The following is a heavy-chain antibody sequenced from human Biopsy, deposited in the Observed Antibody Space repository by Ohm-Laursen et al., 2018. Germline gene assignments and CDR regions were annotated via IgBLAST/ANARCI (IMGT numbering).Heavy chain of an antibody. CDR2: IYYDGIT. CDR1: GYSVTNDYY. D-gene: IGHD5-12*01. J-gene: IGHJ6*02. V-gene: IGHV4-38-2*01. Sequence: SDTLSLTCAVSGYSVTNDYYWGWIRQPPGKGLEWIGNIYYDGITYYNPSLKSRVAMLVDTSKNQLPLRLTSVTAADTAVYYCARVAGGYAYYYGMDVWGQGTTVIVSS. CDR3: ARVAGGYAYYYGMDV.